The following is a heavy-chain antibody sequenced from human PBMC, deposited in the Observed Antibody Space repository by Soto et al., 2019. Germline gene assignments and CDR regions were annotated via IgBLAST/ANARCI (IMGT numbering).Heavy chain of an antibody. D-gene: IGHD3-3*01. V-gene: IGHV1-2*02. CDR2: INPNSGGT. J-gene: IGHJ6*02. CDR3: ARDHGDDFWSGPYYYYYGMDV. CDR1: GYTFTGYY. Sequence: SVKVSCKASGYTFTGYYMHWVRQAPGQGLEWMGWINPNSGGTNYAQKFQGRVTMTRDTSISTAYMELSRLRSDDTAVYYCARDHGDDFWSGPYYYYYGMDVWGQGTTVTVSS.